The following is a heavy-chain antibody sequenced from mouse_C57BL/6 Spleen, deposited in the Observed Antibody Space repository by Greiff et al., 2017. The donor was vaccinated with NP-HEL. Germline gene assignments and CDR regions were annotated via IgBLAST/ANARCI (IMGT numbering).Heavy chain of an antibody. CDR1: GYTFTDYY. CDR3: ARNYYGSPDY. D-gene: IGHD1-1*01. V-gene: IGHV1-26*01. Sequence: EVQLHQSGPELVKPGASVKISCKASGYTFTDYYMNWVKQSHGKSLEWIGDINPNNGGTSYNQKFKGKATLTVDKSSSTAYMELRSLTSEDSAVYYCARNYYGSPDYWGQGTTLTVSS. J-gene: IGHJ2*01. CDR2: INPNNGGT.